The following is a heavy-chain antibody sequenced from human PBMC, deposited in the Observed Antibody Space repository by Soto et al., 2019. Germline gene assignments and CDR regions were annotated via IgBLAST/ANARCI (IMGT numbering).Heavy chain of an antibody. V-gene: IGHV4-30-2*01. CDR2: IFHGGST. CDR3: ARGRVVVPAAVMFNCLDP. CDR1: GAPITWGDYS. Sequence: TLSLTCALSGAPITWGDYSWNWIRQPPGKGLEWIGYIFHGGSTYYNPSLRSRVTISVDRSRTQFSLKMSSVTAADTAVYYCARGRVVVPAAVMFNCLDPWGQGALVTVS. J-gene: IGHJ5*02. D-gene: IGHD2-2*01.